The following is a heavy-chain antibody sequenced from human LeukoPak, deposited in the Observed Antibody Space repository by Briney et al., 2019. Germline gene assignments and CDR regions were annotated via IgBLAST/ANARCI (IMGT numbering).Heavy chain of an antibody. CDR3: ARGSGYSGYEYFDY. Sequence: ASVKVSCKASGYTFTSYDINWVRQATGQGLEWMGWINPNSDNTGYAQQFQGRVTMTTNTSISTAYMELSSLRSEDTAVYYCARGSGYSGYEYFDYWGQGTLVTVSS. V-gene: IGHV1-8*01. CDR1: GYTFTSYD. CDR2: INPNSDNT. J-gene: IGHJ4*02. D-gene: IGHD5-12*01.